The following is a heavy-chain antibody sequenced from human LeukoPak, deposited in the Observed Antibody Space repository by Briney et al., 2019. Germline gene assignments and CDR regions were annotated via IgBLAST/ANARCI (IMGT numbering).Heavy chain of an antibody. D-gene: IGHD1-26*01. Sequence: SETLTLACTVSGGSISSSSYYWGWIRQPPGKGLEWIGSIYYSGSTYYNPSLKSRVTISVDTSKNQFSLKLSSVTAADTAVYYCARGGRGYSSDYWGQGILVTVSS. CDR2: IYYSGST. CDR1: GGSISSSSYY. J-gene: IGHJ4*02. V-gene: IGHV4-39*07. CDR3: ARGGRGYSSDY.